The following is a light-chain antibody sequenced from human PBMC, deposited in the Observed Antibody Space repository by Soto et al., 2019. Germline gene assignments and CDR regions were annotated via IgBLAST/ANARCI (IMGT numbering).Light chain of an antibody. J-gene: IGKJ2*01. V-gene: IGKV1-39*01. Sequence: DIQMTQSPSSLSASVGDRLTITCRASQSITSYLNWYQQKPGKAPKLLIFATSSLQSGVPSRFSGRGSGTDFTLTISSLQPEDFATYYCQQSFLTPYTFGQGTKLEIK. CDR3: QQSFLTPYT. CDR1: QSITSY. CDR2: ATS.